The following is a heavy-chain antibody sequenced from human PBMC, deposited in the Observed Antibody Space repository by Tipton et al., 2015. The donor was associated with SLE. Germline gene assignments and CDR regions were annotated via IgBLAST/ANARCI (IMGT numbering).Heavy chain of an antibody. J-gene: IGHJ3*01. Sequence: TLSLTCTVSRYSISGGYYWGWIRQPPGKGLEWIGYIHYSGSTNYNPSLKSRVTISVDTSKNQFSLRLTSVTAADTALYYCGRARVGMGYVFDVWGQGTMVTVSS. CDR2: IHYSGST. V-gene: IGHV4-38-2*02. CDR1: RYSISGGYY. CDR3: GRARVGMGYVFDV. D-gene: IGHD5-24*01.